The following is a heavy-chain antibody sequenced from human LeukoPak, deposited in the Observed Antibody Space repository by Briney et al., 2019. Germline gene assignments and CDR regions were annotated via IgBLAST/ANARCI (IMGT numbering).Heavy chain of an antibody. Sequence: SETLSLTCTVSGGSISSYYWSWISHPPGKGLEWIGEINHSGSTNYNPYLKSRVTISIDTSKNQFSLKLNSVTAADTAVYYCATWGGGYYYYYMDVWGKGTTVTISS. J-gene: IGHJ6*03. V-gene: IGHV4-34*01. D-gene: IGHD3-16*01. CDR1: GGSISSYY. CDR3: ATWGGGYYYYYMDV. CDR2: INHSGST.